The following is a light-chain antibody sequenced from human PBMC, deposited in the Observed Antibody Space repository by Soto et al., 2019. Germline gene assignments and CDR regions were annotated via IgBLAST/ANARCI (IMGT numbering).Light chain of an antibody. Sequence: QSVLTQPPSASGTPGQRVTISCSGSSSNIGRDYVYWYQQLPGRAPKLLIYRNHQRPPGVPDRFSGSKSGTSASLAISGLRSEDEADDYCAAWDDSRSGRVFGGGTK. CDR1: SSNIGRDY. J-gene: IGLJ3*02. CDR2: RNH. V-gene: IGLV1-47*02. CDR3: AAWDDSRSGRV.